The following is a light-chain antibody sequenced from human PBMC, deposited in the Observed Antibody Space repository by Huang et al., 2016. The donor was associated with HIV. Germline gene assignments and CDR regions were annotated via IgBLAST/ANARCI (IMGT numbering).Light chain of an antibody. CDR2: GAS. J-gene: IGKJ2*01. CDR3: QQYYKLYT. Sequence: ILMTQSPRTLSVSPGERATLACSASQSVGSTLAWYQQKPGQSPRRLIYGASTRAAGIPARFSGSECGKEFTLNISSLQSEDFAVYYCQQYYKLYTFGQGTKLEIK. V-gene: IGKV3-15*01. CDR1: QSVGST.